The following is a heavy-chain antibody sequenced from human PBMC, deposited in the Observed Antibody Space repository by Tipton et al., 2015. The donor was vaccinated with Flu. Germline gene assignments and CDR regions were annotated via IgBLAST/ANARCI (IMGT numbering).Heavy chain of an antibody. D-gene: IGHD3-22*01. CDR3: ARAFYGDSNAYYDYFDY. Sequence: PGLVKPSETLSLTCTVSGGSISSYYWSWIRQPPGKGLEWIAYIYYSGSTNYNPSLKSRVTISVDTSKNQFSLKLSSVTAADTAVYYCARAFYGDSNAYYDYFDYWGQGTLVTVSS. V-gene: IGHV4-59*01. CDR1: GGSISSYY. J-gene: IGHJ4*02. CDR2: IYYSGST.